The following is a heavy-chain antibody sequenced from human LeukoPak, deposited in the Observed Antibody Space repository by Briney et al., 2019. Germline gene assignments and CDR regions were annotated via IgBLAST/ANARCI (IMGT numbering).Heavy chain of an antibody. D-gene: IGHD2-15*01. V-gene: IGHV1-8*01. J-gene: IGHJ4*02. Sequence: ASAKVSCKASGYTFGSYDINWVRQATGQGLEWMGWMNPNSGNTGYTQKFQGRVTMTRDSSISTAYMELSSLRSEDTAVYYCARTLRRHCSGGSCYSPHLDYWGQGTLVTVSS. CDR2: MNPNSGNT. CDR3: ARTLRRHCSGGSCYSPHLDY. CDR1: GYTFGSYD.